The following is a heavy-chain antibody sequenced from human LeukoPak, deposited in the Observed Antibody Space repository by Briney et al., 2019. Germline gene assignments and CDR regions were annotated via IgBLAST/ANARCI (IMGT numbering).Heavy chain of an antibody. CDR1: GFTFSSYG. Sequence: GGSLRLSCAASGFTFSSYGMHWVRQAPGKGLEWVAFIRYDGSNKYYADSVKGRFTISRDNSKNTLYLQMNSLRAEDTAVYYCAKDHGGHYYGSGRQPMDVWGKGTTVTISS. CDR3: AKDHGGHYYGSGRQPMDV. V-gene: IGHV3-30*02. D-gene: IGHD3-10*01. CDR2: IRYDGSNK. J-gene: IGHJ6*03.